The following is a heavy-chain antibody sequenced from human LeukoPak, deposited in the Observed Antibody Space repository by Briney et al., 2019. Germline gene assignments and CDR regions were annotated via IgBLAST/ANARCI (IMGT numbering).Heavy chain of an antibody. CDR1: GYTFTNYA. CDR2: ISAFNGNT. Sequence: ASVKVSCKTSGYTFTNYAISWVRQAPGQGLQWMGWISAFNGNTKFAQKFQGRVTMTTDASTSTAYMELRSLRSDDTAVYYCARGRNSVYYFNVVAPSYFDYWGQGTLVTVSS. CDR3: ARGRNSVYYFNVVAPSYFDY. D-gene: IGHD3-22*01. J-gene: IGHJ4*02. V-gene: IGHV1-18*01.